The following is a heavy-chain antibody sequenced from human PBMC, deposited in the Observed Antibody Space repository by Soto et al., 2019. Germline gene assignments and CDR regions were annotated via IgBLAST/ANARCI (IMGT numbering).Heavy chain of an antibody. V-gene: IGHV1-69*06. D-gene: IGHD2-2*01. CDR3: ARAVSDQPLPDAFDI. J-gene: IGHJ3*02. CDR1: GGTFSSYA. CDR2: IIPIFGTA. Sequence: SVKVSCKASGGTFSSYAISWVRQAPGQGLEWMGGIIPIFGTANYAQKFQGRVTITADKSTSTAYMELSSLRSEDTAVYYCARAVSDQPLPDAFDIWGQGTMVTVSS.